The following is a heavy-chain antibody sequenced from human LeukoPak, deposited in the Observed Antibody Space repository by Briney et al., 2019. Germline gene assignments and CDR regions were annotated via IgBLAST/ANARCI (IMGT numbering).Heavy chain of an antibody. CDR3: ARRGSYYGGLLIDY. Sequence: GGSLRLSCAAFGFTFSSCWMSWVRQAPGKGLEWVANIKQDGSEKYYVDSVKGRFTISRDNAKNSLYLQMNSLRAEDTAVYYCARRGSYYGGLLIDYWGQGTLVTVSS. CDR1: GFTFSSCW. CDR2: IKQDGSEK. J-gene: IGHJ4*02. D-gene: IGHD1-26*01. V-gene: IGHV3-7*01.